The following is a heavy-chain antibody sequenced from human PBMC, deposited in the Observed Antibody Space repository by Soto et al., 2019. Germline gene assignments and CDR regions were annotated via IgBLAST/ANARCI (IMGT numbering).Heavy chain of an antibody. Sequence: QVQLVQSGAEVKKPGSSVKVSCKASGGTFSSYAISWVRQAPGQGLEWMGGIIPIFGTANYAQKFQGRVTITADEYTSTAYMELSSLRSEDTAVYYCARGGAAAKPKYYYYGMDVWGQGTTVTVSS. J-gene: IGHJ6*02. CDR3: ARGGAAAKPKYYYYGMDV. D-gene: IGHD6-13*01. V-gene: IGHV1-69*12. CDR1: GGTFSSYA. CDR2: IIPIFGTA.